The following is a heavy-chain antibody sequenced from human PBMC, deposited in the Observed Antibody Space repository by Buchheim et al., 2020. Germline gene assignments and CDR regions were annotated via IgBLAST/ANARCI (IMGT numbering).Heavy chain of an antibody. J-gene: IGHJ4*02. CDR1: GFTFSTYA. CDR2: IGNSGSST. D-gene: IGHD5-18*01. V-gene: IGHV3-23*01. CDR3: AKVQGGYNYGYSDY. Sequence: EVQLLESGGGLVQPGGSLRLSCAASGFTFSTYAMTWVRQAPGKGLEWVSGIGNSGSSTCYADSVKGRFTISRDNSKNTLYLQMNSLRAEDTAVYYCAKVQGGYNYGYSDYWGQGTL.